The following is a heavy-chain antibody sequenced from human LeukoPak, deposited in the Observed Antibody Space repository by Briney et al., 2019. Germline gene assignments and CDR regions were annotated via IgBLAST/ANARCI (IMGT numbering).Heavy chain of an antibody. CDR3: ASPNYGGDSAYFDY. CDR2: IIPVFGTA. J-gene: IGHJ4*02. D-gene: IGHD4-23*01. Sequence: SVKVSCKASGGTFSSYTINWVRQAPGQGLEWMGGIIPVFGTANYAQKFQGRVTITADESTNTAFIELNRLTSEDTAVYYCASPNYGGDSAYFDYWGQGTLVTVSS. V-gene: IGHV1-69*13. CDR1: GGTFSSYT.